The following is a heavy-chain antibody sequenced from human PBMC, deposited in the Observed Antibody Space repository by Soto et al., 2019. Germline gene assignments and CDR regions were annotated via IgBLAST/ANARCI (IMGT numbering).Heavy chain of an antibody. CDR2: IYYSGST. V-gene: IGHV4-59*01. J-gene: IGHJ4*02. CDR1: GGSISSYY. D-gene: IGHD6-13*01. CDR3: ASPGHSSSWYYFAY. Sequence: PSETLSLTCTVSGGSISSYYWSWIRQPPGKGLEWIGYIYYSGSTNYNPSLKSRVTISVDTSKNQFSLKLSSVTAADTAVYYCASPGHSSSWYYFAYWGQGTLVTVSS.